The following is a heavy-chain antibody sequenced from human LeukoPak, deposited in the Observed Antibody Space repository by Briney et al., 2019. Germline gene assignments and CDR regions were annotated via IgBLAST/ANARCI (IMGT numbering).Heavy chain of an antibody. V-gene: IGHV3-23*01. CDR3: AKDRHYDSWRGFDP. CDR2: ISGSGGST. CDR1: GFTVSSNY. D-gene: IGHD3-3*01. J-gene: IGHJ5*02. Sequence: PGGSLRLSCAASGFTVSSNYMSWVRQAPGKGLEWVSAISGSGGSTYYADSVKGRFTISRDNFKNTLYLQMNSLRAEDTAVYYCAKDRHYDSWRGFDPWGQGTLVTVSS.